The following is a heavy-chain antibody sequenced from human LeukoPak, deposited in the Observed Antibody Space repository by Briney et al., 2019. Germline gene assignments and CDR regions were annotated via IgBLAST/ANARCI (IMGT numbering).Heavy chain of an antibody. CDR2: ISSNGGST. D-gene: IGHD3-10*01. V-gene: IGHV3-64D*06. Sequence: GGSLRLSCSASGFTFSRYAMHWVRLAPGKGLEYVSPISSNGGSTYYADSVKGRFTISRDNSKNTLYLQMSSLRTEDTAVYYCVKDGSGSYYTYYFDYWGQGTLVTVSS. CDR3: VKDGSGSYYTYYFDY. CDR1: GFTFSRYA. J-gene: IGHJ4*02.